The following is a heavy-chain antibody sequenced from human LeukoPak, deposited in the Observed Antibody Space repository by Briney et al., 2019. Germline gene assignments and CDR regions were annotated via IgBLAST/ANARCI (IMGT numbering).Heavy chain of an antibody. Sequence: SETLSLTCGVSGGSVTSTNWWTWVRQPPGKGLEWIGEVHLDGRTNYNPSLKSRLTMSVDLSENHISLKLSSVTAADTAVYYCASTSAAMLLGSGYTFDYWGQGTLVTVSS. CDR3: ASTSAAMLLGSGYTFDY. V-gene: IGHV4-4*02. J-gene: IGHJ4*02. CDR1: GGSVTSTNW. CDR2: VHLDGRT. D-gene: IGHD2-2*01.